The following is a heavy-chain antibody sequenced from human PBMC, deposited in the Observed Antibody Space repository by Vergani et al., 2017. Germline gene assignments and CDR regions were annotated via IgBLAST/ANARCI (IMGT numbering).Heavy chain of an antibody. CDR1: GGSISSYY. CDR3: ARGLAAAGTFDD. D-gene: IGHD6-13*01. V-gene: IGHV4-59*01. Sequence: QVQLQESGPGLVKPSETLSLTCTVSGGSISSYYWSWDRQPPGKGLEWIGYIYYSGSTNYNPSLKSRVTISVDTSKNQFSLKLSSVTAADTAVYYCARGLAAAGTFDDWGQGTLVTVSS. J-gene: IGHJ4*02. CDR2: IYYSGST.